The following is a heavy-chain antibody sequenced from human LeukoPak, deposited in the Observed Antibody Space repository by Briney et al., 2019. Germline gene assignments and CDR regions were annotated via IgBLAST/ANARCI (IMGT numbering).Heavy chain of an antibody. CDR2: IYYSGDT. CDR1: DGSISGYS. Sequence: SETLSLTCTVSDGSISGYSWSWIRQPPGKGLEWIGYIYYSGDTNYNPSLKSRVTLSVDTSRNLLSLQLTSVTTADTAVYYCARRRVYDAFDIWGQGTMVTVSS. D-gene: IGHD5/OR15-5a*01. CDR3: ARRRVYDAFDI. J-gene: IGHJ3*02. V-gene: IGHV4-59*01.